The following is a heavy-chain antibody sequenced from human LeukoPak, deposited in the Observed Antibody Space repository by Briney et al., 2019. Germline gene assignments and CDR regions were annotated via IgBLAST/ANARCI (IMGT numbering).Heavy chain of an antibody. J-gene: IGHJ4*02. D-gene: IGHD4-17*01. V-gene: IGHV1-46*01. CDR2: INPSGGST. CDR3: ATEEDDYGNY. Sequence: VASVKVSCKTSGYTFTSYYMHWVRQAPGQGIEWMGIINPSGGSTSDAQKFQGRVTMTRDTSTSTVYMELSSLRSEDTAVYYCATEEDDYGNYWGQGTLVTVTS. CDR1: GYTFTSYY.